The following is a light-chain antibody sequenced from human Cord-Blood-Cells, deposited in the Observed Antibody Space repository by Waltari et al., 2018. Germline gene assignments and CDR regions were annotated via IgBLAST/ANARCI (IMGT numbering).Light chain of an antibody. Sequence: DIHMTQSPSSLSASVGDRVTSTCRASQSISSYLNWYQQKPGKAPKLLIYAASSLQSGVPSRFSGSGSGTDFTLTISSLQPEDFATYYCQQSYSTPRTFGQGTKVEIK. CDR2: AAS. J-gene: IGKJ1*01. CDR1: QSISSY. V-gene: IGKV1-39*01. CDR3: QQSYSTPRT.